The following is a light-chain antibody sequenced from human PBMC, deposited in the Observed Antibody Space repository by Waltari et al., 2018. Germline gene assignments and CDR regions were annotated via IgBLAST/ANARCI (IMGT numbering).Light chain of an antibody. CDR1: STDVGGSNY. CDR2: NVN. CDR3: SSYSPSTTLGI. J-gene: IGLJ2*01. Sequence: QSALTQPASVSGSPGQSITISCTGTSTDVGGSNYVSWYQQHPGKAPKLLIYNVNNRPSGISNRFSGSKSGNTASLTISGLQDEDEADYYCSSYSPSTTLGIFGGGTRLTVL. V-gene: IGLV2-14*03.